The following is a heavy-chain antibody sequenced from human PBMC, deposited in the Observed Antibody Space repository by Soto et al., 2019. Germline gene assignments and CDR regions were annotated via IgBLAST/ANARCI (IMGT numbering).Heavy chain of an antibody. CDR3: AREAGGWNDRSHSSNP. V-gene: IGHV4-30-4*01. CDR1: GGSISSGDYY. CDR2: IYYSGST. D-gene: IGHD1-1*01. J-gene: IGHJ5*02. Sequence: SETLSLTCTVSGGSISSGDYYWSWIRQPPGKGLEWIGYIYYSGSTYYNPSLKSRVTISVDTSKNQFSLKLSSVTAADTAVYYCAREAGGWNDRSHSSNPWGQGTLVTVSS.